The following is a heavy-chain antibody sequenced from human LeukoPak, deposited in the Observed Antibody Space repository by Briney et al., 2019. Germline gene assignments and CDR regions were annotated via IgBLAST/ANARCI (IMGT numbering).Heavy chain of an antibody. Sequence: PGRSLRLSCAASGFTFSSYAMHWVRQAPGKGLEWVAVISYDGSNKYYADSVKGRFTISRDNSENTLYLQMNSLRAEDTAVYYCARGRGIVVAATQRIFGNWFDPWGQGTLVTVSS. CDR2: ISYDGSNK. V-gene: IGHV3-30*01. D-gene: IGHD2-15*01. CDR3: ARGRGIVVAATQRIFGNWFDP. J-gene: IGHJ5*02. CDR1: GFTFSSYA.